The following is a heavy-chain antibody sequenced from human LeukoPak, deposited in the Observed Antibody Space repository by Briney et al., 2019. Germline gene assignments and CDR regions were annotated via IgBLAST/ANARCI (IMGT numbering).Heavy chain of an antibody. J-gene: IGHJ4*02. CDR2: INEEGGEK. Sequence: GGSLKLSSVASSFTLRDCWISWGRQTPGGGLEWVANINEEGGEKHYADSVKGRFTITRDNAKNSLYLQINSLRHEDTAVYYCATERRGSSYYAGKEAFDNWGQGSLVAVSS. CDR3: ATERRGSSYYAGKEAFDN. V-gene: IGHV3-7*01. D-gene: IGHD4-23*01. CDR1: SFTLRDCW.